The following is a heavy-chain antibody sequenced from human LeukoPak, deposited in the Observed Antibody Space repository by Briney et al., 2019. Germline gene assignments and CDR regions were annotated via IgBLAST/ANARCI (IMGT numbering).Heavy chain of an antibody. CDR1: GFTFSSYG. D-gene: IGHD3-9*01. V-gene: IGHV3-9*03. Sequence: PGGSLRLSCAASGFTFSSYGMHWVRQAPGKGLEWVSGISWNSGSIGYADSVKGRFTISRDNAKNSLYLQMNSLIAEDMALYYCAKDISYDILTGYTSFDYWGQGTLVTVSS. CDR3: AKDISYDILTGYTSFDY. J-gene: IGHJ4*02. CDR2: ISWNSGSI.